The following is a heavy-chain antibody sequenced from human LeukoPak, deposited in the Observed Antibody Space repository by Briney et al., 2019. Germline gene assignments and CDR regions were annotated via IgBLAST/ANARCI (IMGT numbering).Heavy chain of an antibody. Sequence: SETLSLTCTVSGGSISSYYWSWIRQPAGKGLEWIGRIYTSGSTNYNPSLKSRVTMSVDTSKNQFSLKLSSVTAADTAVYYCARGLRDFGWLPYWYFDLWGRGTLVTVSS. CDR3: ARGLRDFGWLPYWYFDL. D-gene: IGHD3-9*01. CDR1: GGSISSYY. CDR2: IYTSGST. J-gene: IGHJ2*01. V-gene: IGHV4-4*07.